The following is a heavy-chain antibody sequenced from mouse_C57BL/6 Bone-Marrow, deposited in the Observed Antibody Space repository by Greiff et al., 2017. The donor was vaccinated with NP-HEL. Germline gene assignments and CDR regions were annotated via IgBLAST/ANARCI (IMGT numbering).Heavy chain of an antibody. V-gene: IGHV7-1*01. J-gene: IGHJ1*03. CDR2: SRNKANDYTT. CDR1: GFTFSDFY. Sequence: EVNVVESGGGLVQSGRSLRLSCATSGFTFSDFYMEWVRQAPGKGLEWIAASRNKANDYTTEYSASVKGRFIVSRDTSQSILYLQMNALRAEDTAIYYCARDARTTVVNWYFDVWGTGTTVTVSS. D-gene: IGHD1-1*01. CDR3: ARDARTTVVNWYFDV.